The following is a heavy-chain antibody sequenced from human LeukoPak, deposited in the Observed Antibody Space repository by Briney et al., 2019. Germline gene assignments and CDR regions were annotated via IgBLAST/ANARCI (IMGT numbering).Heavy chain of an antibody. CDR3: AKDSSIFGVVNYMDV. CDR1: GFTFSAFA. J-gene: IGHJ6*03. Sequence: GGSLRLSCAASGFTFSAFAMTWVRQAPGKAPEWISSITGGGNSVFYADSVKGRFTISRDNSKNTLYLQMNSLRAEDTAVYYCAKDSSIFGVVNYMDVWGKGTTVTVSS. D-gene: IGHD3-3*01. V-gene: IGHV3-23*01. CDR2: ITGGGNSV.